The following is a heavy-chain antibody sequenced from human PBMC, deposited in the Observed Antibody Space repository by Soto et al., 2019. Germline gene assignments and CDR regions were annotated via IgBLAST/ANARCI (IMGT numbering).Heavy chain of an antibody. D-gene: IGHD2-15*01. J-gene: IGHJ5*02. CDR3: ARGGRYCSGGSCYRFDP. Sequence: QVQLQQWGAGLLKPSETLSLTCAVYGGSFSGYYWSWIRQPPGKGLEWIGEINHSGSTNYNPSLKSRVTISVDTSKNQFSLKLSSVTAADTAVYYCARGGRYCSGGSCYRFDPWGQGTLVTVSS. V-gene: IGHV4-34*01. CDR1: GGSFSGYY. CDR2: INHSGST.